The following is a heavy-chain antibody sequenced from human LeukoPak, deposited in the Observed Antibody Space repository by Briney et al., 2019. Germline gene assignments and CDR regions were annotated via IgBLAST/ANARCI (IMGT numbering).Heavy chain of an antibody. CDR1: GFSLSTSGVG. CDR2: NYWSDDK. J-gene: IGHJ5*02. Sequence: SGPTLVKPTQTLTLTCTFSGFSLSTSGVGVGWIRQPPGKALEWLALNYWSDDKRYSPSLKSRLTITKDTSKNQVVLTMTNMDPVDTATYYCAHSLVVVPAAIFANWFDPWGQGTLVTVSS. CDR3: AHSLVVVPAAIFANWFDP. V-gene: IGHV2-5*01. D-gene: IGHD2-2*01.